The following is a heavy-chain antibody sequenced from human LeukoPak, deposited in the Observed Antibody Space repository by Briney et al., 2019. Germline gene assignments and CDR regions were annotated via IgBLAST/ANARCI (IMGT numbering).Heavy chain of an antibody. Sequence: SETLSLTCTVSYGSINSYYWSWIRQPPEKGLEWIGYIYSSGSTNYNPSLKSRVTISVDTSKNQFSLKLSSVAAADTAVYYCARGGPAVLYYFDYWGQGTLVTVSS. CDR1: YGSINSYY. J-gene: IGHJ4*02. CDR2: IYSSGST. V-gene: IGHV4-59*01. CDR3: ARGGPAVLYYFDY.